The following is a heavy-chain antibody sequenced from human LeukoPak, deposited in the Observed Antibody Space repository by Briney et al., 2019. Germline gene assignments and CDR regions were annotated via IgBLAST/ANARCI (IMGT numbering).Heavy chain of an antibody. CDR1: GGPISRYY. CDR2: IYYSGST. Sequence: SETLSLTCTVSGGPISRYYWSWLRQPPGKGLEGSGYIYYSGSTNYNPSLKSRVTISVDTSKNLFSLKLSSVTAADTAVYYGARGIAAAGNDYWGQGTLVTVSS. J-gene: IGHJ4*02. V-gene: IGHV4-59*08. D-gene: IGHD6-13*01. CDR3: ARGIAAAGNDY.